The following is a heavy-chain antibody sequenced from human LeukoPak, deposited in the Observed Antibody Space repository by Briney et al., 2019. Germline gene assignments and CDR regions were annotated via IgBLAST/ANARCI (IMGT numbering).Heavy chain of an antibody. Sequence: PSETLSLTCTVSGGSISSSSYYWGWIRQPPGKGLEWIGSIYYSGSTYYNPSLKSRVTISVDTSKNQFSLKLSSVTAPDTAVYYCARLPGSYDYVWGSYRPTTRFDYWGQGTLVTVSS. CDR1: GGSISSSSYY. J-gene: IGHJ4*02. CDR2: IYYSGST. V-gene: IGHV4-39*01. D-gene: IGHD3-16*02. CDR3: ARLPGSYDYVWGSYRPTTRFDY.